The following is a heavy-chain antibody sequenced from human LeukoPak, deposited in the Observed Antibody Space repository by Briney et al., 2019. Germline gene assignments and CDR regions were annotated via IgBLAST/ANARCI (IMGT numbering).Heavy chain of an antibody. V-gene: IGHV3-7*01. J-gene: IGHJ6*02. CDR1: GFTFSTYW. CDR3: ARRGGLDV. CDR2: IKPDGSDK. Sequence: GGSLRLSCAASGFTFSTYWMTWVRQAPGKGLEWVANIKPDGSDKNYVDSVRGRFTISRDNAKNSVYLQINSLRAEDTAIYYCARRGGLDVWGQGTTVTVSS.